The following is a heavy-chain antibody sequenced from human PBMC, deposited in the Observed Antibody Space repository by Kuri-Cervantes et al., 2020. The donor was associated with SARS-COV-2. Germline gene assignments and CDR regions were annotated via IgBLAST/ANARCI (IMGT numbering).Heavy chain of an antibody. V-gene: IGHV4-61*01. J-gene: IGHJ5*02. D-gene: IGHD4-11*01. Sequence: ESLKISCTVSGGSVSSGSYYWSWIRQPPGKGLEWIGYIYYSGSTNYNPSLKSRVTISVDTSKNQFSLKLSSVTAADTAVYYCAREGLQGVGWFDPWGQGTLVT. CDR2: IYYSGST. CDR1: GGSVSSGSYY. CDR3: AREGLQGVGWFDP.